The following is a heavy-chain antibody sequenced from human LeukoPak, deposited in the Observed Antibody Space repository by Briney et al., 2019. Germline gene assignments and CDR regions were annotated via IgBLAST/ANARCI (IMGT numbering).Heavy chain of an antibody. V-gene: IGHV1-18*01. CDR2: ISAYNGNT. J-gene: IGHJ6*03. CDR1: GYTFTSYD. Sequence: ASVKVSCKASGYTFTSYDINWVRQAPGQGLEWMGWISAYNGNTNYAQKLQGRVTMTTDTSTSTAYMELRSLRSDDTAVYYCARAGDSSGWLLGYMDVWGKGTTVTVSS. D-gene: IGHD6-19*01. CDR3: ARAGDSSGWLLGYMDV.